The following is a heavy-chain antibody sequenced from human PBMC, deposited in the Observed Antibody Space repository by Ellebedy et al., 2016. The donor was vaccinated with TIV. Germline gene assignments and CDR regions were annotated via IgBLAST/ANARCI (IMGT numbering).Heavy chain of an antibody. D-gene: IGHD6-19*01. CDR1: GFFFSNSN. V-gene: IGHV3-21*01. CDR3: ARWYTSGLVRGDI. J-gene: IGHJ3*02. Sequence: GESLKISCAAPGFFFSNSNMNWVRQAPGKGPEWLSCITGSSSDIWYADSVKGRFTVSRDNAKNSLFLQMNDLRVEDTAVYYCARWYTSGLVRGDIWGQGTMVTVSS. CDR2: ITGSSSDI.